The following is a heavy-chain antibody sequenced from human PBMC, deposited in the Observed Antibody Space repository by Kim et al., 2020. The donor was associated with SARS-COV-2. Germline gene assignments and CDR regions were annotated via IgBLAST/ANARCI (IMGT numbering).Heavy chain of an antibody. J-gene: IGHJ6*02. CDR1: GFTFDTYA. CDR2: IRGVALNK. Sequence: GGSLRLSCVAAGFTFDTYAMSWVRQAPGKGLEWVSSIRGVALNKFYADSVRGRFTLSRDNSKDTLYLQMNSLRDEDTALFYCAKMVIMDGYNYFYYYAMDGWGQGTTVTVSS. D-gene: IGHD2-21*01. CDR3: AKMVIMDGYNYFYYYAMDG. V-gene: IGHV3-23*01.